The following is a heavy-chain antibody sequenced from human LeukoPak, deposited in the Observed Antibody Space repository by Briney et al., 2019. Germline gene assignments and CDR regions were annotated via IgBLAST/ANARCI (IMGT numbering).Heavy chain of an antibody. D-gene: IGHD3-10*01. CDR2: IYSSGST. Sequence: SQTLSLTCAVYGGSFSGYYWSWIRQPPGKGLEWIGSIYSSGSTYYNPSLKSRVIIIIDTPKNHFSLTLSSVTAADTAVYYCARSDGYGLVGIWGQGTMVTVSS. CDR1: GGSFSGYY. J-gene: IGHJ3*02. V-gene: IGHV4-34*01. CDR3: ARSDGYGLVGI.